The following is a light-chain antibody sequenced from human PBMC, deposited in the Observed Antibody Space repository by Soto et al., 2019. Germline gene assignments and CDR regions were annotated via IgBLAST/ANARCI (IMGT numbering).Light chain of an antibody. CDR3: SSYTNRITLV. J-gene: IGLJ2*01. Sequence: QSALTQPASVSGSPGQSITISCTGTSADIGLYNYVSWYQQHPNKAPKLIIHDVSERPSGVSYRFSASKSGNTASLTISGLQPEDEADYYCSSYTNRITLVFGGGTKLTVL. CDR2: DVS. V-gene: IGLV2-14*01. CDR1: SADIGLYNY.